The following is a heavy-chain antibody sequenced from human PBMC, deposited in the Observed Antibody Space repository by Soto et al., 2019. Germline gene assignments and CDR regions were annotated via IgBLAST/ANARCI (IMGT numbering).Heavy chain of an antibody. Sequence: TSETLSLTCTVSGGSISTYYWSWIRQPPGKGLEWIGSISYSGSTNYNPSLKSRVSISVDTSKNQFSLKLRSVTAADTAVYYCARVGGSYSTGLDYWGQGTLVTVSS. CDR3: ARVGGSYSTGLDY. J-gene: IGHJ4*02. V-gene: IGHV4-59*01. D-gene: IGHD1-26*01. CDR2: ISYSGST. CDR1: GGSISTYY.